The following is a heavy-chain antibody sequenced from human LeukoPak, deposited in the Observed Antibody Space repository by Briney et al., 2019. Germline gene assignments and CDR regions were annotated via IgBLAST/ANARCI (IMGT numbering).Heavy chain of an antibody. J-gene: IGHJ5*02. CDR2: IYSGGST. Sequence: GGSLRLSCAASGFTVSSNYMSWVRQAPGKGLEWVLVIYSGGSTYYADSVKGRFTISRHNSKNTLYLQMNSLRAEDTAVYYRARGPIYALSPWGQGTLVTVSS. D-gene: IGHD2-2*01. CDR1: GFTVSSNY. V-gene: IGHV3-53*04. CDR3: ARGPIYALSP.